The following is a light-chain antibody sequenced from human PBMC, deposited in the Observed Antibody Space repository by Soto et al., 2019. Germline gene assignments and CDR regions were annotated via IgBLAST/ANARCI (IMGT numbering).Light chain of an antibody. V-gene: IGKV1-8*01. CDR1: QGISSY. J-gene: IGKJ2*01. CDR2: AAS. Sequence: AIRMTQSPSSFSASTGDRVTITCRASQGISSYLAWYQQKPGKAPKLLIYAASTLQSGVPSRFSGSGSGTDFTPTISSLQPDDFATYYCQQTYSSVYTFGQGTKVDIK. CDR3: QQTYSSVYT.